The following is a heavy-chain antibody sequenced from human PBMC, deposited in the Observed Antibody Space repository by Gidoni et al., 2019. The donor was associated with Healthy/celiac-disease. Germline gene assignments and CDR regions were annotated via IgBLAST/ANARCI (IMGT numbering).Heavy chain of an antibody. V-gene: IGHV1-3*01. CDR2: INAGNGNT. D-gene: IGHD2-15*01. Sequence: APGQRLEWMGWINAGNGNTKYSQKFQGRVTITRDPSASTAYMELSRLRSEDTAVYYCARDVVLGYCSGGSCSYGMDVWGQGTTVTVSS. CDR3: ARDVVLGYCSGGSCSYGMDV. J-gene: IGHJ6*02.